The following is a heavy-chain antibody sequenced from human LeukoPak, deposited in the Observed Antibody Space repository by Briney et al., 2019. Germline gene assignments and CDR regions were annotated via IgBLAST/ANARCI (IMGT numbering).Heavy chain of an antibody. CDR1: GFTFSSYG. J-gene: IGHJ4*02. V-gene: IGHV3-30*18. D-gene: IGHD3-16*01. Sequence: GGSLRLSCAASGFTFSSYGMHWVRQAPGKGLEWVAVISYDGSNKYYADSVKGRFTISRDNSKNTLYLQMNSLTAEDTAVYYCAKIFTLNGDDYWGQGTLVTVSS. CDR2: ISYDGSNK. CDR3: AKIFTLNGDDY.